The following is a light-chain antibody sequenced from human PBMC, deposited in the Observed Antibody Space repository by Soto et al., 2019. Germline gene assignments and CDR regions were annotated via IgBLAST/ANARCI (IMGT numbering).Light chain of an antibody. V-gene: IGKV3-15*01. J-gene: IGKJ1*01. CDR3: QQYNDWPPRT. CDR1: QSVSTY. CDR2: DAS. Sequence: EIVMTQSPATLSVSPGERATLSCRASQSVSTYLAWYQQKPGQAPRLLIYDASTRATDIPARFSGSGSGTEFTLTITSLQSEDFAVYYCQQYNDWPPRTFGQGTKV.